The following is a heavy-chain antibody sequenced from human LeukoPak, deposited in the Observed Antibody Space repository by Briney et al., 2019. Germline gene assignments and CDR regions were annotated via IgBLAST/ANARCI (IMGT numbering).Heavy chain of an antibody. J-gene: IGHJ3*02. Sequence: RASVKVSCKASDYTFASYGITWIRQAPGQGLEWMGWISGYNGNTDYAQKFQGRVSMTTDTSTNTAYMELRSLRSDDTAVYYCARPEQQYCSNTICSNDAFDIWGQGTMVTVSS. CDR2: ISGYNGNT. V-gene: IGHV1-18*01. CDR1: DYTFASYG. D-gene: IGHD2-2*01. CDR3: ARPEQQYCSNTICSNDAFDI.